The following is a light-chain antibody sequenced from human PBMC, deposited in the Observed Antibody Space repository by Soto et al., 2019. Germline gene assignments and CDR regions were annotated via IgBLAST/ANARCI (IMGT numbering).Light chain of an antibody. V-gene: IGKV3-20*01. J-gene: IGKJ5*01. Sequence: EIAVTQSPVTLSVSPGERATLSCRASQSVSSYLAWYQQKPGQAPRLLIYGASTRATGIPARFSGSGSGTDFTLTISRLEPEDFAVYYCQQYGSSPPITFGQGTRLEIK. CDR2: GAS. CDR1: QSVSSY. CDR3: QQYGSSPPIT.